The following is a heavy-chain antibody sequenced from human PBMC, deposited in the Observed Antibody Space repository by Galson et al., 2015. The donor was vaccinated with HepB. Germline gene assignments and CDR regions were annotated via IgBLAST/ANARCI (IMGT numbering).Heavy chain of an antibody. D-gene: IGHD2-2*02. CDR2: ISGSGGSV. CDR3: AKTLRNCSSISCYTLDAFDI. J-gene: IGHJ3*02. CDR1: GFTFRSHA. Sequence: SLRLSCAASGFTFRSHAMSWVRQAPGKGLEWLSAISGSGGSVYHADSVKGRFTISRDNFKNILYLHMNSLRAEDTALYYCAKTLRNCSSISCYTLDAFDIWGQGTMVTVSS. V-gene: IGHV3-23*01.